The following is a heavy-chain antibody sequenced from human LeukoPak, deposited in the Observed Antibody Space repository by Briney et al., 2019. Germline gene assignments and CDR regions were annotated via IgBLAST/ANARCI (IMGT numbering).Heavy chain of an antibody. CDR3: ARGHSGYDFALDI. Sequence: GGSLRLSCEGSGFTFRSHWMSWVRQAPGQGLEWVAKMDQHGSQTHYADSVKGRFTISRDNAKSSMYLQMDSLRAEDTAVYYCARGHSGYDFALDIWGQGTMVTVSS. J-gene: IGHJ3*02. V-gene: IGHV3-7*01. D-gene: IGHD5-12*01. CDR1: GFTFRSHW. CDR2: MDQHGSQT.